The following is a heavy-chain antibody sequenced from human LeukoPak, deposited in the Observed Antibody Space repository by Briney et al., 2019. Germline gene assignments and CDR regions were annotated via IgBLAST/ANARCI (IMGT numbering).Heavy chain of an antibody. V-gene: IGHV3-23*01. CDR1: GFTFATYA. CDR3: ADSNYWYPVDY. Sequence: GGSLRLSCAASGFTFATYAMRWVRQAPGKGLEWVSSITNNGDTTYYADSVKGRFTISRDNSKNTLYLQMNSLRAEDTALYYCADSNYWYPVDYWGQGTLVTVSS. CDR2: ITNNGDTT. D-gene: IGHD4-11*01. J-gene: IGHJ4*02.